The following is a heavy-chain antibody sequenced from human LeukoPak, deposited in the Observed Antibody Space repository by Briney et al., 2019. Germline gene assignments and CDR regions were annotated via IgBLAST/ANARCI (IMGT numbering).Heavy chain of an antibody. J-gene: IGHJ4*02. CDR2: INAGNGNT. Sequence: ASVKVSCKASGYTFTSYAMQWVRQAPGQRLEWTGWINAGNGNTKYSQKFQDRVTITRDTSASTAYMELSSLRSDDTAVYYCARELYSGYDVPGHWGQGTLVTVSS. V-gene: IGHV1-3*01. CDR3: ARELYSGYDVPGH. CDR1: GYTFTSYA. D-gene: IGHD5-12*01.